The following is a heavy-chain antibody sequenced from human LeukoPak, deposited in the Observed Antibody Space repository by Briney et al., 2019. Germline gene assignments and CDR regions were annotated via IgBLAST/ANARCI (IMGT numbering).Heavy chain of an antibody. J-gene: IGHJ4*02. CDR3: AGAYSSGWYGDFDY. V-gene: IGHV3-30*03. Sequence: GGSLRLSCAASGFTFSSYGMHWVRQAPGKGLEWVAVISYDGTNKYYADSVKGRFTISRDNSKNTLYLQMNSLRAEDTAVYYCAGAYSSGWYGDFDYWGQGTLVTVSS. CDR2: ISYDGTNK. CDR1: GFTFSSYG. D-gene: IGHD6-19*01.